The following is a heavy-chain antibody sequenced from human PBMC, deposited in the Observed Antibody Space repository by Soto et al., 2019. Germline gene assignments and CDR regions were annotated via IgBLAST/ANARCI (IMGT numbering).Heavy chain of an antibody. J-gene: IGHJ5*02. CDR3: ARHYIGSYYSHWFDP. CDR1: GDSVSSGSYY. V-gene: IGHV4-61*01. Sequence: QVQLQESGPGLLKPSETLSLTCSVSGDSVSSGSYYWSWVRQPPGKGLEWIGDIFYSGNTNYNPSLQSRVTISVDTSKKQFSLKLRSVTAADTARYYCARHYIGSYYSHWFDPWGQGTLVTVSS. CDR2: IFYSGNT. D-gene: IGHD1-26*01.